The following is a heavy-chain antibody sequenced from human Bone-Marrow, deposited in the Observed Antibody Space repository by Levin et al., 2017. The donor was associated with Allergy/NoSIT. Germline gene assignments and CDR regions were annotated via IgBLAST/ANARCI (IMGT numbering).Heavy chain of an antibody. CDR1: GITFSNAW. D-gene: IGHD6-13*01. J-gene: IGHJ4*02. Sequence: TGGSLRLSCAASGITFSNAWMSWARQAPGKGLEWVGRIKSKADGGTTEYAAPVKGRFTISRDDSKNTLYLQMNSLKTEDTAVYFCTTYSSSWYYFDYWGQGTLVTVSS. CDR3: TTYSSSWYYFDY. CDR2: IKSKADGGTT. V-gene: IGHV3-15*01.